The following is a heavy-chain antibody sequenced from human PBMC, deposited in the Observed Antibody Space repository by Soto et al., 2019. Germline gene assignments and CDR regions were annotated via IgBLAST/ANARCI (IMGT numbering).Heavy chain of an antibody. D-gene: IGHD3-22*01. CDR3: AASLLLDYYDSSGYYSWFDP. CDR1: GYTFTGYY. CDR2: INPNSGGT. V-gene: IGHV1-2*02. J-gene: IGHJ5*02. Sequence: ASVKVSCKASGYTFTGYYMHWVRQAPGQGLEWMGWINPNSGGTDYAQKFQGRVTMTRDTSISTAYMELSRLRSDDTAVYYCAASLLLDYYDSSGYYSWFDPWGQGTLVTVSS.